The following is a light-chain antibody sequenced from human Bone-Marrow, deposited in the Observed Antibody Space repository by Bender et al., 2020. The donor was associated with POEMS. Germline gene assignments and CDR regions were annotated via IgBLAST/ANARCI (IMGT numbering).Light chain of an antibody. CDR3: SSYTGSSSVI. J-gene: IGLJ2*01. V-gene: IGLV2-14*01. Sequence: QSALTQPASVSGSLGQSVSVSCTGSSSDFSDYEFVSWYRQHPGKATKLMIYDVSNRPSGVSNRFSGSKSGNTASLTISGLQAEDEANYHCSSYTGSSSVIFGGGTNLTVL. CDR1: SSDFSDYEF. CDR2: DVS.